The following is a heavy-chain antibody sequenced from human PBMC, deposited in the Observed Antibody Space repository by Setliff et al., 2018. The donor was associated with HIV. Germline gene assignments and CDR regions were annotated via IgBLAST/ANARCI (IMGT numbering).Heavy chain of an antibody. CDR2: ISGSGGST. CDR1: GFTFSDYY. Sequence: GGSLRLSCAASGFTFSDYYMSWIRQAPGKGLEWVSYISGSGGSTYYADSVKGRFTISRDNSKNTLDLQMNSLRAEDTAVYYCAEGRHLLYYFDYRGQGTLVTVSS. J-gene: IGHJ4*02. CDR3: AEGRHLLYYFDY. V-gene: IGHV3-23*01. D-gene: IGHD1-26*01.